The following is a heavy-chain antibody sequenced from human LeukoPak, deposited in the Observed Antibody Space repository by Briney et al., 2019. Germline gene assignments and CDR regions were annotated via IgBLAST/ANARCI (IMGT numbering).Heavy chain of an antibody. CDR3: ARERGPPQAYCGGDCYSYFDY. CDR2: IYHSGST. D-gene: IGHD2-21*02. J-gene: IGHJ4*02. CDR1: GYSISSGYY. V-gene: IGHV4-38-2*02. Sequence: SETLSLTCAVSGYSISSGYYWGWIRQPPGKGLEWIGSIYHSGSTYYNPSLKSRVTISVDTSKNQFSLKLSSVTAADTAVYDCARERGPPQAYCGGDCYSYFDYWGQGTLVTVSS.